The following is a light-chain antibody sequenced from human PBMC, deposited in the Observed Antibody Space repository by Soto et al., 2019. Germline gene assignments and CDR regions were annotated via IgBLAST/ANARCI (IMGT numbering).Light chain of an antibody. CDR2: STS. CDR1: TGAVTGGYY. J-gene: IGLJ2*01. CDR3: LLYYGGAQLI. V-gene: IGLV7-43*01. Sequence: QTVVTQEPSLTVSPGGTVTLTCASSTGAVTGGYYPNWFQRKPGQAPRPLIYSTSNKHSWTPARFSGSLLGGKAALTLSGVQPXDEAEYYCLLYYGGAQLIFGGGTKLTVL.